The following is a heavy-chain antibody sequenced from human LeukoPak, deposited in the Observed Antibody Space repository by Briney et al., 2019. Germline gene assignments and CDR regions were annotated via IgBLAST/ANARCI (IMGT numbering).Heavy chain of an antibody. V-gene: IGHV3-21*01. Sequence: GGSLRLSCAASGFTFSSYAMSWVRQAPGKGLEWVSSISTSSSYIYYADSVKGRFTISRDNAKNSLYLQMNSLRAEDTAVYYCASGHHDILTGYSMFYFDYWGQGTLVTVSS. CDR1: GFTFSSYA. D-gene: IGHD3-9*01. CDR2: ISTSSSYI. CDR3: ASGHHDILTGYSMFYFDY. J-gene: IGHJ4*02.